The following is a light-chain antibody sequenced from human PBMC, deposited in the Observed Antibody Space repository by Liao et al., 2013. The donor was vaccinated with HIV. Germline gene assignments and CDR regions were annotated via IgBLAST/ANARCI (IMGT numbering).Light chain of an antibody. V-gene: IGLV3-21*04. Sequence: SSELTQPPSVSVAPGKTARITCGGNNIGSKSVHWYQQKPGEAPVLVIYYNSVRPSRIPERFSGSTSGNTATLTVNRVEAGDEADYYCQVWDSRNSRWMFGGGTKVTVL. J-gene: IGLJ3*02. CDR2: YNS. CDR3: QVWDSRNSRWM. CDR1: NIGSKS.